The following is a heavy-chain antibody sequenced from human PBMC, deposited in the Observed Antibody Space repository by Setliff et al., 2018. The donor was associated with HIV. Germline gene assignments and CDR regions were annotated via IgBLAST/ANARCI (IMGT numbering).Heavy chain of an antibody. CDR1: GFSISSRYY. V-gene: IGHV4-38-2*01. CDR3: ARGRLGTIDY. D-gene: IGHD7-27*01. J-gene: IGHJ4*02. CDR2: IYHTGSS. Sequence: SETLSLTCDVSGFSISSRYYWGWIRQSPGKGLEWIGNIYHTGSSYYNPSLNDRATISLDTSKNQFSLKLNSVTAADTAVYYCARGRLGTIDYWGQGTLVTVSS.